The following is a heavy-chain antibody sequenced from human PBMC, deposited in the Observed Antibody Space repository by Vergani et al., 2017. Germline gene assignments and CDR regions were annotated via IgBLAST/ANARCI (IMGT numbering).Heavy chain of an antibody. CDR2: IYSGGST. CDR1: GFTVSSNY. Sequence: VQPVESGGGLIQPGGSLRLSCAASGFTVSSNYMSWVRQAPGKGLEWVSVIYSGGSTYYADSVKGRFTISRDNSKNTLYLQMNSLRAEDTAVYYCARGLYDSSGSRDVWGKGTTVTVSS. CDR3: ARGLYDSSGSRDV. J-gene: IGHJ6*04. V-gene: IGHV3-53*01. D-gene: IGHD3-22*01.